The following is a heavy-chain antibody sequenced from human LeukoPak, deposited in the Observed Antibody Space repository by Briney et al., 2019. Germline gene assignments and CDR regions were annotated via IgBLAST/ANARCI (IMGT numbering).Heavy chain of an antibody. V-gene: IGHV1-8*01. D-gene: IGHD2-15*01. CDR1: GYPFTSYD. J-gene: IGHJ6*02. CDR2: MNPNSGNT. CDR3: ARGPLLGYCSGGSCQSGMDV. Sequence: ASVKVSCKASGYPFTSYDINWVRQATGQGLEWMGWMNPNSGNTGYAQKYQGRVTMTRNTSISTAYIELSSLRSEDTAVYYCARGPLLGYCSGGSCQSGMDVWGQGTTVTVSS.